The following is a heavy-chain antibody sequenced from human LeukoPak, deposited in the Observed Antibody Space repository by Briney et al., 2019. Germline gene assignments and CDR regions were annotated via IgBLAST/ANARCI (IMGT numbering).Heavy chain of an antibody. V-gene: IGHV4-4*02. CDR2: IYHSGST. Sequence: SGTLSLTCAVSGGSISSSNWWSWVRQPPGKGLEWIGEIYHSGSTNYNPSLKSRVIISVDKSKNQFSLKLSSVTAADTAVYYCAGHNDYGEPLIGAFDIWGQGTMVTVSS. J-gene: IGHJ3*02. CDR3: AGHNDYGEPLIGAFDI. CDR1: GGSISSSNW. D-gene: IGHD4-17*01.